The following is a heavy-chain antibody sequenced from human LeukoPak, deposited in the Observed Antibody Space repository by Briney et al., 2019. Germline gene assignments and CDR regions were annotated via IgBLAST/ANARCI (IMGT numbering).Heavy chain of an antibody. CDR1: GNSISSGDNY. Sequence: SETLSLTCTVSGNSISSGDNYWSWIRQPAGKGLEWIGYIYYSGSTNYNPSLKSRVTISVDTSKNQFSLKLSSVTAADTAVYYCARVPTVTFFDYWGQGTLVTVSS. J-gene: IGHJ4*02. V-gene: IGHV4-61*10. CDR2: IYYSGST. D-gene: IGHD4-17*01. CDR3: ARVPTVTFFDY.